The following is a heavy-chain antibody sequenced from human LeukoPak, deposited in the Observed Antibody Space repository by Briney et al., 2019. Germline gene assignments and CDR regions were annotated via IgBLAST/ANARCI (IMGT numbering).Heavy chain of an antibody. Sequence: SVTVSCKASGYTFTSYGIRWVRQTPGQGLEWMGWISTYNGDTNYAQKLQGRVTMTTDTSTSTAYMALRSLRSDDTAVYYCARDHNWVVDYWGQGTLVTVSS. J-gene: IGHJ4*02. V-gene: IGHV1-18*01. CDR1: GYTFTSYG. CDR2: ISTYNGDT. D-gene: IGHD1-1*01. CDR3: ARDHNWVVDY.